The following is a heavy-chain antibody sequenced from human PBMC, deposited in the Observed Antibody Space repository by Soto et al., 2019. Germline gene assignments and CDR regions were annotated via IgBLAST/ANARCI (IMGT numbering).Heavy chain of an antibody. Sequence: SVKVSCKASGGTFSSYAISWVRQAPGQGLEWMGGIIPIFGTANYAQKFQGRVTITADESTSTAYMELSSLRSEDTAVYYCARDVYDSSGYYSNWFDPWGQGTLVTVSS. CDR2: IIPIFGTA. V-gene: IGHV1-69*13. CDR3: ARDVYDSSGYYSNWFDP. CDR1: GGTFSSYA. D-gene: IGHD3-22*01. J-gene: IGHJ5*02.